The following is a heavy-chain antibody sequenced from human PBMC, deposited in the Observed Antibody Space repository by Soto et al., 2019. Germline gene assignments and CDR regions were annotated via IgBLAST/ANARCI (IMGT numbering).Heavy chain of an antibody. V-gene: IGHV4-31*03. CDR1: GGSISSGGYY. CDR3: ARVESSIAARGHEIDY. CDR2: IYYSGST. D-gene: IGHD6-6*01. Sequence: QVQLQESGPGLVKPSQTLSLTCTVSGGSISSGGYYWSWIRQHPGKGLEWIGYIYYSGSTYYNPSLKSRITISVDTSKNQFSLKLSSVTAADTAVYYCARVESSIAARGHEIDYWGQGTLVTVSS. J-gene: IGHJ4*02.